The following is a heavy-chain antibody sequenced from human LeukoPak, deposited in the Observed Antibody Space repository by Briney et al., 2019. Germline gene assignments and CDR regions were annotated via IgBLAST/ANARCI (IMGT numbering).Heavy chain of an antibody. CDR3: AKDLGIAVADY. D-gene: IGHD6-19*01. Sequence: GGSLRLSCAASGFAFSTYGMSWVRQAPGKGLEWVSAISSSGGRRYYADSVKGRFTISRDNSKNTLYLQMNSLRAEDTAVYYCAKDLGIAVADYWGQGTLVTVSS. CDR2: ISSSGGRR. J-gene: IGHJ4*02. V-gene: IGHV3-23*01. CDR1: GFAFSTYG.